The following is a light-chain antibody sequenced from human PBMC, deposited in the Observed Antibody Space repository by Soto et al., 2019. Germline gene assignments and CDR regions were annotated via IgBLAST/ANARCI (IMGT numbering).Light chain of an antibody. J-gene: IGLJ2*01. V-gene: IGLV1-40*01. Sequence: QSVLTQPPSVSGAPGQRVTISCTGSSSNIGTPYDVHWYQQLPGTAPKLLIYGNSNRPSGVPDRFSGSKSGTSASLAITGLLAEDEADYYCQSYDSSRSGYVIFGGGTKLTVL. CDR2: GNS. CDR1: SSNIGTPYD. CDR3: QSYDSSRSGYVI.